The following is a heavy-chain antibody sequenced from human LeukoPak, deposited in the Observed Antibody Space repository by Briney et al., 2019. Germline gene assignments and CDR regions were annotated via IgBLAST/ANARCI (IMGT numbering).Heavy chain of an antibody. V-gene: IGHV3-9*01. CDR3: AKGSGHIVVVNAYLYFDL. Sequence: GGSLRLSCAASGFTFDDYAMHWVRQAPGKGLEWVSGISWNSGSIGYADSVKGRFTISRDNAKNSLYLQMNSLRAEDTALYYCAKGSGHIVVVNAYLYFDLWGRGPLVTVSS. D-gene: IGHD2-21*01. J-gene: IGHJ2*01. CDR1: GFTFDDYA. CDR2: ISWNSGSI.